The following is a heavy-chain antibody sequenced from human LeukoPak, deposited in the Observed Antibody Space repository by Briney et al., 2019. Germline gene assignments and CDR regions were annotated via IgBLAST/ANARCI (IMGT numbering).Heavy chain of an antibody. CDR3: ARGGFTRFDY. V-gene: IGHV3-30-3*01. D-gene: IGHD3-10*01. CDR2: ISYDGSNK. J-gene: IGHJ4*02. CDR1: GFTFSSYA. Sequence: PGGSLRLSCAASGFTFSSYAMHWVRQAPGKGLEWVAVISYDGSNKYYADSVKGRFTISRDNSKNTLYLQMNSLRAEDTAVYYCARGGFTRFDYWGQGTLVTVSS.